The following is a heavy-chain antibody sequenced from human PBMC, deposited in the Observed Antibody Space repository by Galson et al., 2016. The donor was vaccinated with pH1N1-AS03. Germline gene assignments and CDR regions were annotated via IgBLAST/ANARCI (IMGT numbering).Heavy chain of an antibody. CDR1: GFSFSSFG. Sequence: SLRLSCAAPGFSFSSFGMHWVRQAPGKGLEWVAVIWYDGSNKYYADSVKGRFTISRDNTKNTLYLQMNSLRAEDAAVYLCAKDKGSSRHDDYWGQGTRVTVSS. V-gene: IGHV3-33*06. D-gene: IGHD6-13*01. CDR3: AKDKGSSRHDDY. J-gene: IGHJ4*02. CDR2: IWYDGSNK.